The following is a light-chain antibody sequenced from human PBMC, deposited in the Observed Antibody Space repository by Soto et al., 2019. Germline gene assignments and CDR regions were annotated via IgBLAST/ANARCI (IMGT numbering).Light chain of an antibody. CDR2: EVS. CDR3: CSYAGTSTHTV. CDR1: SSDVGSYNL. J-gene: IGLJ7*01. Sequence: QSALTQPASVSGSPGQSIPISCTGTSSDVGSYNLVSWYQQHPGKAPKLMISEVSKRPSGISDRFSGSKSGSTASLTISGLQAEDEADYYCCSYAGTSTHTVFGGGTQLTVL. V-gene: IGLV2-23*02.